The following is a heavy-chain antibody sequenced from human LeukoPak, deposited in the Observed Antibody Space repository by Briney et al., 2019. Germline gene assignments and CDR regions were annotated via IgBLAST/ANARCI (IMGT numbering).Heavy chain of an antibody. V-gene: IGHV3-30*03. Sequence: PGRSLRLSCAASGFTFSSYGMHWVRQAPGKGLEWVAVISYDGSNKYYADSVKGRFSISRDNSKNTLYLQMNSLRAEDTAVYYCARIYDYVDYWGQGTLVTVSS. CDR1: GFTFSSYG. J-gene: IGHJ4*02. CDR3: ARIYDYVDY. CDR2: ISYDGSNK. D-gene: IGHD4/OR15-4a*01.